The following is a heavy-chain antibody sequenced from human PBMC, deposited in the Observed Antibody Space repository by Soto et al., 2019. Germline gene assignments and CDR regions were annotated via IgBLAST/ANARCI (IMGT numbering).Heavy chain of an antibody. V-gene: IGHV1-18*01. CDR2: ISAYNGNT. CDR3: ARDVLRFLEWSPGGSWFDP. Sequence: ASVKVSCKASGYTFTSYGISWVRQAPGQGLEWMGWISAYNGNTNYAQKLQGRVTMTTDTSTSTAYMELRSLRSDDTAVYYCARDVLRFLEWSPGGSWFDPWGQGALVTVSS. D-gene: IGHD3-3*01. J-gene: IGHJ5*02. CDR1: GYTFTSYG.